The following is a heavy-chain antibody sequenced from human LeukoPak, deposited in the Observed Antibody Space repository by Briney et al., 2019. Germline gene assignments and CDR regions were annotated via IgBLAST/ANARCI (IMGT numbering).Heavy chain of an antibody. V-gene: IGHV4-59*01. J-gene: IGHJ4*02. Sequence: SETLSLTCTASGGSISSYYWSWIRQPPGKGLEWIGYIYYSGSTNYNPSFKSRVTISVDTSKNQFSLKLSSVTAADTAVYYCARSRDGYNSDYWGQGTLVTVSS. D-gene: IGHD5-24*01. CDR1: GGSISSYY. CDR3: ARSRDGYNSDY. CDR2: IYYSGST.